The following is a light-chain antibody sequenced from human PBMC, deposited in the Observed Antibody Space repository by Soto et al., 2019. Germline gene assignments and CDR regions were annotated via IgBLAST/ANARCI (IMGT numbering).Light chain of an antibody. CDR2: AAS. V-gene: IGKV1-9*01. CDR3: QQRNSYPLT. J-gene: IGKJ4*01. CDR1: QDIRNY. Sequence: DIQLTQSPSFLSASVGDRVTITCRASQDIRNYLARCQQKPGKAPKLLIYAASTLQSGVPSRFSGSGSGTEFTLTISSLQPEDFATYYCQQRNSYPLTFGGGTKVEIK.